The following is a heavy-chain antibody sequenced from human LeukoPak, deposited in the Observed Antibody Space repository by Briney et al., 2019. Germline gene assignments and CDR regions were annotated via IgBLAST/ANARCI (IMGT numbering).Heavy chain of an antibody. CDR2: MNPNSGNT. J-gene: IGHJ5*02. V-gene: IGHV1-8*01. CDR3: ARANRQYCSSTSCYYWFDP. Sequence: ASVKVSCKASGYTFTSYDINWVRQATGQGLEWMGWMNPNSGNTGYAQKFQGRVTMTRKTSISTAYMELSSLRSEDTAVYYCARANRQYCSSTSCYYWFDPWGQGTLVTVSS. CDR1: GYTFTSYD. D-gene: IGHD2-2*01.